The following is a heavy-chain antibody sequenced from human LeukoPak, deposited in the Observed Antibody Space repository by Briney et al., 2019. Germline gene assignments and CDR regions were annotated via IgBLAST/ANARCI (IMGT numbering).Heavy chain of an antibody. V-gene: IGHV3-48*01. CDR3: ATTSGGYPNYYFDY. D-gene: IGHD2-15*01. J-gene: IGHJ4*02. Sequence: GGSLRLSCAASVVTFSTYDMHWVRQAPGKGLEWVSYISSSTSAMFYADSVKGRFTISRDNAKNSLYLQMNSLRADDTAVYFCATTSGGYPNYYFDYWGQGILVTVSS. CDR1: VVTFSTYD. CDR2: ISSSTSAM.